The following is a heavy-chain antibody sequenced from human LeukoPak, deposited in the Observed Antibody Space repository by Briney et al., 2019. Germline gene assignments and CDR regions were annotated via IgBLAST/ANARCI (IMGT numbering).Heavy chain of an antibody. D-gene: IGHD3-3*01. CDR3: ARIVWSGYPYNWFDP. CDR2: FYYSGST. V-gene: IGHV4-39*07. CDR1: GGSISSSSYY. J-gene: IGHJ5*02. Sequence: PSETLSLTCTVSGGSISSSSYYWGWIRQPPGKGLEWIGTFYYSGSTYYNPSLKSRVTISVDTSKNQFSLKLSSVTAADTAMYYCARIVWSGYPYNWFDPWGQGTLVTVSS.